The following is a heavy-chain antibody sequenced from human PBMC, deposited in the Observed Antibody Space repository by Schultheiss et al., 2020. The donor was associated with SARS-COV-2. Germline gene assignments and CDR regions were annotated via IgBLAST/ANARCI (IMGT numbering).Heavy chain of an antibody. D-gene: IGHD3-3*01. J-gene: IGHJ4*02. CDR3: ARDPRQYYDFWSGYTEYYFDY. Sequence: GGSLRLSCAASGFTFSSYAMHWVRQAPGKGLEWVAVISYDGSNKYYADSVKGRFTISRDNSKNTLYLQMNSLRAEDTAVYYSARDPRQYYDFWSGYTEYYFDYWGQGTLVTVSS. V-gene: IGHV3-30*01. CDR1: GFTFSSYA. CDR2: ISYDGSNK.